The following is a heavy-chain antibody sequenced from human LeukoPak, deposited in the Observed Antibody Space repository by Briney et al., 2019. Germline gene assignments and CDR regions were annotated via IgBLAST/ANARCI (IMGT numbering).Heavy chain of an antibody. CDR3: AREPTLRFLEWLSDDAFDI. D-gene: IGHD3-3*01. J-gene: IGHJ3*02. Sequence: SVKVSCKASGGSFTSYGISWVRQAPGQGLEWMGKIIPIYGRANYGQKFQGRVTITADELTTTSYMELSSLRSEDTAVYYCAREPTLRFLEWLSDDAFDIWGQGTMVTVSS. CDR1: GGSFTSYG. CDR2: IIPIYGRA. V-gene: IGHV1-69*13.